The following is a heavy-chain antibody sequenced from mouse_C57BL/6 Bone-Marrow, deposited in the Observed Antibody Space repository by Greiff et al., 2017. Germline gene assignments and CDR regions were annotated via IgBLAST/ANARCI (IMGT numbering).Heavy chain of an antibody. Sequence: QVQLQQPGAELVKPGASVKLSCKASGYTFTSYWMQWVKQRPGQGLEWIGEIDPSDSYTNYNQKFKGKATLTVDTSSSTANMQLSSLTSEDSAVYYCARLDSNFAMDYWGQGTSVTVSS. CDR3: ARLDSNFAMDY. D-gene: IGHD2-5*01. CDR1: GYTFTSYW. CDR2: IDPSDSYT. J-gene: IGHJ4*01. V-gene: IGHV1-50*01.